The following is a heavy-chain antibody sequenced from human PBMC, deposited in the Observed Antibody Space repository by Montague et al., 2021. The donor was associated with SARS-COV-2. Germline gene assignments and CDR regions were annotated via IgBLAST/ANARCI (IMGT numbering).Heavy chain of an antibody. CDR1: GASISRSDYY. D-gene: IGHD2-21*02. J-gene: IGHJ4*02. CDR2: IHNIGNT. V-gene: IGHV4-39*01. CDR3: ARLLPDGTVVATDIPFDS. Sequence: SETLSLTCNVSGASISRSDYYWAWIRQPPGKGLGLIGSIHNIGNTYYNPSLESRVTISVDTSENQFSLKLRSVIAADTAVHYCARLLPDGTVVATDIPFDSWGQGTLVTVSS.